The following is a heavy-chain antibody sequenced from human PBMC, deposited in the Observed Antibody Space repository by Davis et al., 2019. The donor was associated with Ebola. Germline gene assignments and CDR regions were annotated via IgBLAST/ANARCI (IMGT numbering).Heavy chain of an antibody. CDR2: IYYSGST. D-gene: IGHD3-10*01. Sequence: SETLSLTCTVSGGSISSYYWSWIRQPPGKGLEWIGYIYYSGSTNYNPSLKSRVTISVDTSKNQFSLKLSSVTAADTAVYYCARGNHRGYYYGSGTNWFDPWGLGTLVTVSS. CDR1: GGSISSYY. V-gene: IGHV4-59*12. J-gene: IGHJ5*02. CDR3: ARGNHRGYYYGSGTNWFDP.